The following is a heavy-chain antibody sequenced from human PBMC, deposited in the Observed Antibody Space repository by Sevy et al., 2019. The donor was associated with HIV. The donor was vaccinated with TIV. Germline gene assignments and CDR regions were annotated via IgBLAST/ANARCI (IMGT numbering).Heavy chain of an antibody. J-gene: IGHJ6*02. V-gene: IGHV3-30*02. CDR2: IRFDGSMK. CDR3: AKDHYDYRTGYYGYYGMDV. Sequence: GGSLRLSCAASGFRFSDYGMHWVRQAPGKGLEGVSLIRFDGSMKYIADSVKGRFTISRDKVKDTLYLQMNSLRPEDTAVYYCAKDHYDYRTGYYGYYGMDVWGQGTTVTVSS. D-gene: IGHD3-3*01. CDR1: GFRFSDYG.